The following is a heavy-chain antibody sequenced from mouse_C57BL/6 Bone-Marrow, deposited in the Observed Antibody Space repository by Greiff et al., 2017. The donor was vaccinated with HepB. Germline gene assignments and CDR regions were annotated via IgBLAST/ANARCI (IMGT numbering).Heavy chain of an antibody. CDR2: INYDGSIT. J-gene: IGHJ1*03. CDR3: ARDITTVVAAGYCDV. Sequence: EVHLVESEGGLVQPGRSMKLSCTASGFTFSDYYMAWVRQVPEKGLEWVATINYDGSITYYLDSLKSRFIISRDNAKNILYLQMSSLKSEDTATYYCARDITTVVAAGYCDVWGTGTTVTVSS. V-gene: IGHV5-16*01. D-gene: IGHD1-1*01. CDR1: GFTFSDYY.